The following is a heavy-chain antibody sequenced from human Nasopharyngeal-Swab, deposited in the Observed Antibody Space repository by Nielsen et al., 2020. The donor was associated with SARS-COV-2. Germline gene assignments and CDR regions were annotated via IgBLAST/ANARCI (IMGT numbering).Heavy chain of an antibody. J-gene: IGHJ6*03. CDR1: GFTFSSYG. D-gene: IGHD5-24*01. CDR3: AKGVGSRDGYFGLGYYYMDV. Sequence: GEFLKIFCAASGFTFSSYGMHWVRQAPGKGVEWVAFIRYDGSNKYYADSVKGRFNISRDNSKNTMYLRMNSLRAEDTAVYYCAKGVGSRDGYFGLGYYYMDVWGKGTTVTVSS. V-gene: IGHV3-30*02. CDR2: IRYDGSNK.